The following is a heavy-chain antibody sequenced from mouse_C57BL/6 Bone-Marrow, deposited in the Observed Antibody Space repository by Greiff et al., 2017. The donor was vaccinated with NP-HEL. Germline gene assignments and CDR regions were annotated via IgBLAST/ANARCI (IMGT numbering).Heavy chain of an antibody. V-gene: IGHV14-4*01. Sequence: EVKLMESGAELVRPGASVKLSCTASGFNIKDDYMHWVKQRPEQGLEWIGWIDPENGDTEYASKFQGKATITADTSSNTAYLQLSSLTSEDTAVYYCTTVAGYDKYFDVWGTGTTVTVSS. J-gene: IGHJ1*03. CDR3: TTVAGYDKYFDV. CDR1: GFNIKDDY. D-gene: IGHD2-2*01. CDR2: IDPENGDT.